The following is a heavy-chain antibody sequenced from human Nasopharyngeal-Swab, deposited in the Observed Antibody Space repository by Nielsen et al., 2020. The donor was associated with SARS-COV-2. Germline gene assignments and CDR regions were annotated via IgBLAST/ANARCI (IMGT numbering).Heavy chain of an antibody. CDR3: ARDRVSNYENYYYYGMDV. D-gene: IGHD4-11*01. Sequence: ESLKISCAASGFTFSSYWMSWVRQAPGKGLEWVANIKQDGSEKYYVDSVKGRFTISRDNAKNSLYLQMNSLRAEDTVVYYCARDRVSNYENYYYYGMDVWGQGTTVTVSS. CDR2: IKQDGSEK. CDR1: GFTFSSYW. J-gene: IGHJ6*02. V-gene: IGHV3-7*01.